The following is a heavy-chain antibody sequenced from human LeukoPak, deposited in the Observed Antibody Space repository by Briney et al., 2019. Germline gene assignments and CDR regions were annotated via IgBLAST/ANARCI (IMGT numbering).Heavy chain of an antibody. Sequence: SETLSLTCTVSGGSISSYYWSWIRQPPGKGLEWIGYIYYSGSTNYNPSLKSRVTISVDTSKNQFSLKLSSVTAADTAVYYCARAPSDSSGYYYYYFDYWGQGALVTVS. V-gene: IGHV4-59*08. CDR2: IYYSGST. CDR3: ARAPSDSSGYYYYYFDY. D-gene: IGHD3-22*01. J-gene: IGHJ4*02. CDR1: GGSISSYY.